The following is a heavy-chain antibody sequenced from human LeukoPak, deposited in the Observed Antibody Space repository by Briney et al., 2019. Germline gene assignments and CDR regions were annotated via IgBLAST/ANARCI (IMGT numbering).Heavy chain of an antibody. CDR2: IRYDGSNE. CDR1: GFTFSSYG. V-gene: IGHV3-30*02. D-gene: IGHD2-2*01. CDR3: AKDGCSATSCYSHY. Sequence: LPGGSLRLSCAASGFTFSSYGMHWVRQAPGKGLEWVAFIRYDGSNEYYADSVKGRFTISRDNSKNTLQMNSLRAEDTAVFYCAKDGCSATSCYSHYWGQGTLVTVSS. J-gene: IGHJ4*02.